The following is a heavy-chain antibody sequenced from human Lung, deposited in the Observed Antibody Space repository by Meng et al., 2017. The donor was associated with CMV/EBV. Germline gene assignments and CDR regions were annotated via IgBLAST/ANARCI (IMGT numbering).Heavy chain of an antibody. J-gene: IGHJ4*02. Sequence: ASXXVSXKASGYAFTGHYIHWVRQAPGQGLEWMGWINPNSGETNYAHKFQGRVTLTRDKSLSTAYLQWNSLKASDTAMYYCARHRALTSSWFSKFDVWGQGXLVTVSS. V-gene: IGHV1-2*02. D-gene: IGHD2-2*01. CDR2: INPNSGET. CDR3: ARHRALTSSWFSKFDV. CDR1: GYAFTGHY.